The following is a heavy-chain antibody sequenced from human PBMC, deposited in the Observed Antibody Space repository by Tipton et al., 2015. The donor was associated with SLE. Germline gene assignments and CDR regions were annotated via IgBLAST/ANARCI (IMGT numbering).Heavy chain of an antibody. D-gene: IGHD5-12*01. CDR3: ARKRDFSYRGTENYFDY. Sequence: TLSLTCAVYGGSFSGYYWSWTRQPPGKGLEWIGEINHSGSTNYNPSLKSRVTISVDTSKNQFSLKLSSVTAADTAVYYCARKRDFSYRGTENYFDYWGQGTLVTVSS. CDR1: GGSFSGYY. V-gene: IGHV4-34*01. J-gene: IGHJ4*02. CDR2: INHSGST.